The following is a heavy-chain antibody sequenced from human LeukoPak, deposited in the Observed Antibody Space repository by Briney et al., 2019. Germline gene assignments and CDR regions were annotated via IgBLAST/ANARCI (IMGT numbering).Heavy chain of an antibody. V-gene: IGHV4-38-2*02. CDR2: IYHSGST. J-gene: IGHJ6*03. CDR1: GYSISSGYY. D-gene: IGHD6-13*01. Sequence: SETLSLTCTVSGYSISSGYYWGWIRQPPGKGLEWIGSIYHSGSTYYNPSLKRRVTISVDTSKNQFSLKLSSVTAADTAVYYCARRVAAAGGDYYMDVWGKGTTVTVSS. CDR3: ARRVAAAGGDYYMDV.